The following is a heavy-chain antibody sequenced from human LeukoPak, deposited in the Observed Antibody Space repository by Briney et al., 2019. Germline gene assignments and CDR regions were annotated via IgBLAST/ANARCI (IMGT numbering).Heavy chain of an antibody. V-gene: IGHV1-24*01. CDR1: GYTLTELS. J-gene: IGHJ5*02. D-gene: IGHD3-10*01. CDR2: FDPEDGET. Sequence: ASVKVSCKVSGYTLTELSMHWVRQAPGKGLEWMGGFDPEDGETIYAQKSQGRVTMTEDTSTDTAYMELSSPRSEDTAVYYCATSAPGLWFGELLPVWWFDPWGQGTLATVSS. CDR3: ATSAPGLWFGELLPVWWFDP.